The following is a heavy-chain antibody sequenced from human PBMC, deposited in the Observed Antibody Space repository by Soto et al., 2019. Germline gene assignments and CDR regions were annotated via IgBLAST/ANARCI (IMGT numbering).Heavy chain of an antibody. V-gene: IGHV4-34*01. CDR3: ARLTSIAARPGLFHGMDV. CDR1: GGSFSGYY. CDR2: INHGGST. D-gene: IGHD6-6*01. J-gene: IGHJ6*02. Sequence: PSETLSLTCAVYGGSFSGYYWSWIRQPPGKGLEWIGEINHGGSTNYNPSLKSRVTISVDTSKNQFSLKLSPVTAADTAVYYCARLTSIAARPGLFHGMDVWGQGTTVTVSS.